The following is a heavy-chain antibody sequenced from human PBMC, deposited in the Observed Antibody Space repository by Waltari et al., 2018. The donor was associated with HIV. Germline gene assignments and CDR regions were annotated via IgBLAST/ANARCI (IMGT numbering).Heavy chain of an antibody. CDR2: IKPEGSAN. D-gene: IGHD3-3*01. J-gene: IGHJ6*02. V-gene: IGHV3-7*01. Sequence: EVELEEFGGGLVQQGECPKVSCKACGCTLRDYWLCWVRRAPGRGLEWVANIKPEGSANNYLGSGEARFTIARDNTKNFLFLQMDRLRADDTARYYCARDGSDFWSVYYGMDFWGQGTTVTVSS. CDR3: ARDGSDFWSVYYGMDF. CDR1: GCTLRDYW.